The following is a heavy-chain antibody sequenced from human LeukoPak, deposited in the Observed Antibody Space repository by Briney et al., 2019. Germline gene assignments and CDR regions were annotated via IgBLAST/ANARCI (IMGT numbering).Heavy chain of an antibody. CDR3: ARDLAYSRLDY. Sequence: TPGGSLRLSCAASGFTFSDYYMSWIRQAPGKGLEWVSYIRSSGSIRYYADSVKGRFTISRDNAKNSLYLQMNSLRVEDTAFYYCARDLAYSRLDYWGQGMLVTVSS. D-gene: IGHD5-18*01. J-gene: IGHJ4*02. CDR2: IRSSGSIR. CDR1: GFTFSDYY. V-gene: IGHV3-11*04.